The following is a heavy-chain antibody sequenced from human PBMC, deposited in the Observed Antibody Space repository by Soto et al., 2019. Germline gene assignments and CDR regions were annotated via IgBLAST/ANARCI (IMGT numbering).Heavy chain of an antibody. Sequence: ASVKVSCKASGYTFTSYGISWVRQAPGXGLEWMGWISAYNGNTNYAQKLQGRVTMTTDTSTSTAYMELRSLRSDDTAVYYCARADSVYRGEYGLSPPLVDPWGQRARDTVS. V-gene: IGHV1-18*01. CDR1: GYTFTSYG. D-gene: IGHD4-4*01. CDR3: ARADSVYRGEYGLSPPLVDP. J-gene: IGHJ5*02. CDR2: ISAYNGNT.